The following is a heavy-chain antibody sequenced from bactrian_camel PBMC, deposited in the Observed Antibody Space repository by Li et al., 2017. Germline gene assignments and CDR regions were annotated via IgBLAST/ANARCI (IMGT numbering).Heavy chain of an antibody. V-gene: IGHV3S1*01. Sequence: HVQLVESGGGSVEAGGSLTLTCVASGYTYSTYCMGWFRQTPGKEREGIAAIAADGRTVYADSVQGRFTIAQTNVKNTVYLQMDSLNSEDTAMYYCAVNEWYGLGLEKAKYDYWGQGTQVTVS. J-gene: IGHJ4*01. D-gene: IGHD5*01. CDR3: AVNEWYGLGLEKAKYDY. CDR2: IAADGRT. CDR1: GYTYSTYC.